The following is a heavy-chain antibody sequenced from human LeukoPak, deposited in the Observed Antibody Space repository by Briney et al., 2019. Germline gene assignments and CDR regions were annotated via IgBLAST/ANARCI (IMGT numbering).Heavy chain of an antibody. J-gene: IGHJ4*02. CDR1: GFTFKKYW. D-gene: IGHD3-10*01. CDR3: ARGYYQKN. V-gene: IGHV3-7*01. Sequence: PGGSLRLSCAASGFTFKKYWMTWVRQAPGKGLEWVANIKQDETEKFYVDSAKGRFNISRDNGKNSLYLQMNGLRAEDTAVYFCARGYYQKNWGQGTLVTVSS. CDR2: IKQDETEK.